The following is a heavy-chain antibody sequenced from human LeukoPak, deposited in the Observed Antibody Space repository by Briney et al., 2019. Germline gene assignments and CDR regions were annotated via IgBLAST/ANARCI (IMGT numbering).Heavy chain of an antibody. J-gene: IGHJ3*02. V-gene: IGHV3-30*02. CDR2: IRYDGSNK. CDR3: AKEGCSGGSCYHDAFDI. D-gene: IGHD2-15*01. Sequence: GGSLRLSCAASGFTFGSYGMHWVRQAPGKGLQWVAIIRYDGSNKYYADSVKGRFTISRDNSKDTLYLQMNSLRAEDTAVYYCAKEGCSGGSCYHDAFDIWGQGTMVTVSS. CDR1: GFTFGSYG.